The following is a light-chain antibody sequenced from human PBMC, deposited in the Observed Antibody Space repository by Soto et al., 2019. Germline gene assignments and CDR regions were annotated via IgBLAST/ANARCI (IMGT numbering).Light chain of an antibody. CDR3: QQYNSYS. V-gene: IGKV1-5*01. CDR2: HAS. CDR1: QSISAW. Sequence: DVQMTQSPSTLSASVGDRGTITCRASQSISAWLACYGQKARTAPKVLIYHASNLQSGVPTRFSGSGSGTEFTLTISRLQPDDFATYYCQQYNSYSFGQGTMA. J-gene: IGKJ1*01.